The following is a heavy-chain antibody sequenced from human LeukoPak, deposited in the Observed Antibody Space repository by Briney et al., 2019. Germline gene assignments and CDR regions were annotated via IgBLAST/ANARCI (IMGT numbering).Heavy chain of an antibody. CDR1: GFTFSSYA. CDR3: AKDKRECSSTSCYSIFDY. CDR2: ISGSGGSI. J-gene: IGHJ4*02. V-gene: IGHV3-23*01. D-gene: IGHD2-2*01. Sequence: GGSLRLSCAAPGFTFSSYAMSWVRQAPGKGLEWVSAISGSGGSIYYADSVKGRFTISRDNSKNTLYLQMNSLRAEDTAVYYCAKDKRECSSTSCYSIFDYWGQGTLVTVSS.